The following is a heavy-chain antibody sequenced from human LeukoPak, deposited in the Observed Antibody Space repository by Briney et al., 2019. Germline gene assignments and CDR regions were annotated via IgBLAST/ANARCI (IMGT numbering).Heavy chain of an antibody. V-gene: IGHV3-74*01. CDR3: ARAPSEIGGYYPEYFRH. CDR2: IKSDGST. D-gene: IGHD3-22*01. CDR1: GFTFSDYY. J-gene: IGHJ1*01. Sequence: GGSLRLSCAASGFTFSDYYMSWIRQAPGKGLVWVSRIKSDGSTNYADSVKGRFTISRDNAKNTVSLQMNSLRAEDTGVYYCARAPSEIGGYYPEYFRHWGQGTLVTVSS.